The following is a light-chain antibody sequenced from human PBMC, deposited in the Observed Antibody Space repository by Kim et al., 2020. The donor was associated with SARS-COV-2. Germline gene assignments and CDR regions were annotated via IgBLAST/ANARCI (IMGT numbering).Light chain of an antibody. CDR2: GAS. Sequence: ASVGARVPITCRASQDIRNDLGWYQQNPGRAPKRLIYGASSLQSGVPSRFSGSRSGTEFTLTISSLQPEDFATYFCLQHNTYPITFGQGTRLEIK. CDR3: LQHNTYPIT. J-gene: IGKJ5*01. V-gene: IGKV1-17*01. CDR1: QDIRND.